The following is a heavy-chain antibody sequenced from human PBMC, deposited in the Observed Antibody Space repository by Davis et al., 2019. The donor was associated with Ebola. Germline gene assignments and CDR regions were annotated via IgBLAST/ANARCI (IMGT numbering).Heavy chain of an antibody. J-gene: IGHJ2*01. Sequence: KVSCKGSGYSFTSHWIAWVRQMPKKGLEWMGIIYPGDSDTRYSPSFQGQVTISADKSISTAYLQWNSLEASDTALYYCARGYWHFDLWGRGTLVTVSS. CDR3: ARGYWHFDL. CDR1: GYSFTSHW. CDR2: IYPGDSDT. V-gene: IGHV5-51*01.